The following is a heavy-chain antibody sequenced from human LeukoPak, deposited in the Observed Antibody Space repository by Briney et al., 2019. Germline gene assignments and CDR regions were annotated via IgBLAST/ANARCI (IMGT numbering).Heavy chain of an antibody. J-gene: IGHJ4*02. V-gene: IGHV3-66*01. CDR3: ARDRVGTTRSFDN. CDR2: IYSGGST. D-gene: IGHD1-1*01. CDR1: GFIVSSNY. Sequence: GGSLRLSCAASGFIVSSNYMSWVRQAPGKGLEWVSVIYSGGSTYYADSVKGRFTISRDNSKNTLYLQMNSLGAEDTAVYYCARDRVGTTRSFDNWGQGALVTVSS.